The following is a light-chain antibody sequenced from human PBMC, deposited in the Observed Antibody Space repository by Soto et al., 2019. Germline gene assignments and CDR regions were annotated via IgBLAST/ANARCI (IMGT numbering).Light chain of an antibody. Sequence: QSALTQPASVSGSPGQSITISCTGNSSDVGYHNYVSWYRQHPGKAPRLMIYEVNNRPSGVSNRFSGSKSGNTASLTISGLRAEDEADYYCSSCTSSNTLLYVFGTGTKSPP. CDR2: EVN. V-gene: IGLV2-14*01. CDR3: SSCTSSNTLLYV. J-gene: IGLJ1*01. CDR1: SSDVGYHNY.